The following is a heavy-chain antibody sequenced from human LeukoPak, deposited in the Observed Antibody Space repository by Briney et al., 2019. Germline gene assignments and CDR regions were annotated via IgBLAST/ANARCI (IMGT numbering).Heavy chain of an antibody. CDR3: AKGPCLGDSSGCFFDY. Sequence: GGSLRLSCATSAFTFRSYGMHWVRQVPGKGLEWVAVISYDGSNKYYADSVKGRFTISRDNSKNTLYLQMNSLRAEDTAVYYCAKGPCLGDSSGCFFDYWGQGTLVTVSS. CDR1: AFTFRSYG. CDR2: ISYDGSNK. D-gene: IGHD3-22*01. J-gene: IGHJ4*02. V-gene: IGHV3-30*18.